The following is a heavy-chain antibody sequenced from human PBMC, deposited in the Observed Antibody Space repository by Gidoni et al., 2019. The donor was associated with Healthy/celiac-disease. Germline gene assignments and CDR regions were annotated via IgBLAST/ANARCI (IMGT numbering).Heavy chain of an antibody. CDR2: MKSKTDGETT. D-gene: IGHD5-12*01. J-gene: IGHJ4*02. Sequence: EVQLVESGGGLVKPGGSLRLSCAASGFTFSHAWRSWVRQAPGKGLGWGGRMKSKTDGETTDYAAPVKGRFTISRDDSKNTLYLQMNSLKTEDTAVDYCTTDRGHRGMATIRLDYWGQGTLVTVSS. CDR3: TTDRGHRGMATIRLDY. V-gene: IGHV3-15*01. CDR1: GFTFSHAW.